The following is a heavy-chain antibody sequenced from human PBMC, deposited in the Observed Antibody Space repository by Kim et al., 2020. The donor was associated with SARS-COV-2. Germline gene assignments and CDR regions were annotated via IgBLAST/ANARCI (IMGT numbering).Heavy chain of an antibody. CDR1: GFTFDDYT. Sequence: GGSLRLSCAASGFTFDDYTMHWVRQAPGKGLEWVSLISWDGGSTYYADSVKGRFTISRDNSKNSLYLQMNSLRTEDTALYYCAKDQTGDGYNFHYYGMDVWGQGTTVTVSS. CDR2: ISWDGGST. V-gene: IGHV3-43*01. J-gene: IGHJ6*02. CDR3: AKDQTGDGYNFHYYGMDV. D-gene: IGHD5-12*01.